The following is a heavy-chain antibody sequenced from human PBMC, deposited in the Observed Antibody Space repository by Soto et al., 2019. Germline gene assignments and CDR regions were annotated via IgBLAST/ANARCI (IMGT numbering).Heavy chain of an antibody. CDR3: TTDPGGRLYSFGF. J-gene: IGHJ4*02. Sequence: GGSLRLSCAASGFTFSNAWMSWVRQAPGKGLEWVGRIKSKTDGGTTDYAEPVKGRFTISRDDSKNTLYLQMNSMKTEDTAVNYCTTDPGGRLYSFGFWGQGTLVTVSS. CDR1: GFTFSNAW. CDR2: IKSKTDGGTT. V-gene: IGHV3-15*01. D-gene: IGHD5-18*01.